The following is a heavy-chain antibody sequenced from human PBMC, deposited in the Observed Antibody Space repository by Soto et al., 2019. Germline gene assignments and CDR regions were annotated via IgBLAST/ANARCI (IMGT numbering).Heavy chain of an antibody. CDR2: IDFSGST. J-gene: IGHJ4*02. V-gene: IGHV4-59*01. CDR3: ARATITGAPDLFHS. CDR1: GGSISSYY. D-gene: IGHD1-20*01. Sequence: SETVSLTCTVSGGSISSYYWSWIRQPPGKGLEWIGYIDFSGSTNYNPSLKSRVTISVGTAKSQFSLKLSSVTAADTAVYYCARATITGAPDLFHSWGQGTLVTVSS.